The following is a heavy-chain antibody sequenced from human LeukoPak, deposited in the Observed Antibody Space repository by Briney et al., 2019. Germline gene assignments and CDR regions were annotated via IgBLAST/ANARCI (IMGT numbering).Heavy chain of an antibody. CDR2: INQDGSER. CDR1: GFTFSSHW. Sequence: GGSLRLSRAASGFTFSSHWMTWVRQAPGKGLEWVANINQDGSERYYVDSVKGRFTISRDNAKNSLYLQMNGLRAEDTAVYYCARDSEYSSSFAFDIWGQGTMVTVSS. CDR3: ARDSEYSSSFAFDI. J-gene: IGHJ3*02. D-gene: IGHD6-13*01. V-gene: IGHV3-7*01.